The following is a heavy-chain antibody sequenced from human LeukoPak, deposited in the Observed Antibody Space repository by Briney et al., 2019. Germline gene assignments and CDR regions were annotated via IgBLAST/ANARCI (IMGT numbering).Heavy chain of an antibody. J-gene: IGHJ4*02. D-gene: IGHD3-22*01. CDR2: IIPILGIA. CDR3: AREGDSSGYYYDY. CDR1: GGTFNSYT. Sequence: SVKVSCKASGGTFNSYTISWVRQAPGQGLEWMGRIIPILGIANYAQKFQGRVTITADKSTSTAYMELSSLRSEDTAVYYCAREGDSSGYYYDYWGQGTLVTVSS. V-gene: IGHV1-69*04.